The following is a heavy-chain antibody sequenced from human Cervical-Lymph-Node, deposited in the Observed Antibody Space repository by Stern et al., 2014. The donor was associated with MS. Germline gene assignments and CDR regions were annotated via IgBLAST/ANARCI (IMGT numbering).Heavy chain of an antibody. CDR2: IHPSGSA. CDR1: GGSISSGSDY. J-gene: IGHJ4*02. V-gene: IGHV4-61*02. Sequence: VQLVESGPGLVKPSQTLSLTCNVSGGSISSGSDYWSWLRQPVGKGLQWIGRIHPSGSAYYTPSLKSRVTISTDTSKNQFSLELTPATAADTAIYYCASGYRIFDYWGQGILVTVSS. CDR3: ASGYRIFDY. D-gene: IGHD5-18*01.